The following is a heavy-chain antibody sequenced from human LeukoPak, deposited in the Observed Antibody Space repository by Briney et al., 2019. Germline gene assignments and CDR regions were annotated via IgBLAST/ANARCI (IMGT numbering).Heavy chain of an antibody. CDR3: ATSHSSGYYYYFDY. CDR1: GYTFTGYY. CDR2: INPNSGGT. J-gene: IGHJ4*02. Sequence: ASVKVSCKASGYTFTGYYMHWVRQAPGQGLEWMGRINPNSGGTNYAQKFQGRVTMTRDTSISTAYMELSRLRSDDTAVYYCATSHSSGYYYYFDYWGQGTLVTVSS. D-gene: IGHD3-22*01. V-gene: IGHV1-2*06.